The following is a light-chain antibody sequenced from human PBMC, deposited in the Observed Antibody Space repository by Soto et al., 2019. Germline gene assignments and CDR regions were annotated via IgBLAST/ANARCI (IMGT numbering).Light chain of an antibody. V-gene: IGLV1-51*01. CDR3: GTWDSSLSAGHYV. CDR2: DND. Sequence: QSALTQSPSVSAAAGQTVTIPCSGSSSNIENNYVSWYQHVPGTAPKLLIYDNDKRPLGIPDRFSGSKSGTSATLGITGLQTGDEADYYCGTWDSSLSAGHYVFGTGTKLTVL. CDR1: SSNIENNY. J-gene: IGLJ1*01.